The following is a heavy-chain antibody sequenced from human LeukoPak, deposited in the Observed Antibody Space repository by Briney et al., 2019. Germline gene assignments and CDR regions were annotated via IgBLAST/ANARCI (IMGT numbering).Heavy chain of an antibody. J-gene: IGHJ4*02. CDR1: GFTFSSYA. CDR2: ISGSGGGT. CDR3: AKDLGRYRNNYFDY. D-gene: IGHD1-26*01. V-gene: IGHV3-23*01. Sequence: GGSLRLSCAASGFTFSSYAMSWVRQAPGKRLEWVSAISGSGGGTYYADSVKGRFTISRDDSKNTLYLQMNSLRAEDTAVYYCAKDLGRYRNNYFDYWGQGTLVTVSS.